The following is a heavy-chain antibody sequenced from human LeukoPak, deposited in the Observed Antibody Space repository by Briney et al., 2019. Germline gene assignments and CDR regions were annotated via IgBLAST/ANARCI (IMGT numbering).Heavy chain of an antibody. Sequence: GGSLRLSCAASGFIFSDYYMSWIRQAPGKGLEWVSYISSSSSYTYYADSVKGRFTISRDNAKNSLYLQMNSLRAEDTAVYYCARERDSSFDYWGQGTLVTVSS. CDR3: ARERDSSFDY. J-gene: IGHJ4*02. V-gene: IGHV3-11*05. CDR2: ISSSSSYT. D-gene: IGHD6-19*01. CDR1: GFIFSDYY.